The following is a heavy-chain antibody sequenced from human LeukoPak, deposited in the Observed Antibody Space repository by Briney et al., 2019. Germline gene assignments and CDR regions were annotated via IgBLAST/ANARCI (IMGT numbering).Heavy chain of an antibody. CDR3: ARVRGYSGSYCDY. CDR1: GGSISSYY. CDR2: TYYSGST. V-gene: IGHV4-59*01. D-gene: IGHD1-26*01. Sequence: SETLSLTCTVSGGSISSYYWSWIRQPPGKGLEWIGYTYYSGSTNYNPSLKSRVTISVDTSKNQFSLKLSSVTAADTAVYYCARVRGYSGSYCDYWGQGTLVTVSS. J-gene: IGHJ4*02.